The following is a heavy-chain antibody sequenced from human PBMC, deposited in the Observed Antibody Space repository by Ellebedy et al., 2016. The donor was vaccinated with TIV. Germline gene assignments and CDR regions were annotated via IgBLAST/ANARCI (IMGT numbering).Heavy chain of an antibody. J-gene: IGHJ5*02. D-gene: IGHD2-15*01. CDR2: IIPIFGTA. CDR3: ARDLGYCSGGSCYSRGWFDP. V-gene: IGHV1-69*13. CDR1: GGTFSSYA. Sequence: SVKVSXKASGGTFSSYAISWVRQAPGQGLEWMGGIIPIFGTANYAQKFQGRVTITADESTSTAYMELSSLRSEDTAVYYCARDLGYCSGGSCYSRGWFDPWGQGTLVTVSS.